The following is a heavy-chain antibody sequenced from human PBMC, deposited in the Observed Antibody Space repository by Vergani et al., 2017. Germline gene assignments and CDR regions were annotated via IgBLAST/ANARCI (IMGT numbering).Heavy chain of an antibody. CDR3: ARDDSSGYYYA. Sequence: QLQLQESGPGLVTPSQTLSLTCTVSGGSISSGGYYWRWIRQHPGKGLEWIGYIYYSGSTYYNPSLKRRVTISVDTSKNQFSLKLSSVTAADTAVYYCARDDSSGYYYAWGQGTLVTVSA. V-gene: IGHV4-31*03. J-gene: IGHJ5*02. CDR2: IYYSGST. CDR1: GGSISSGGYY. D-gene: IGHD3-22*01.